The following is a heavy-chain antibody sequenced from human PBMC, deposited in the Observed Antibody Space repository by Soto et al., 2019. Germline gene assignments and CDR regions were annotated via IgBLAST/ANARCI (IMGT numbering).Heavy chain of an antibody. CDR2: IQYSGDT. V-gene: IGHV4-61*08. J-gene: IGHJ3*01. CDR3: ARHDYADRTFDL. D-gene: IGHD5-12*01. CDR1: GGSVGSGAYY. Sequence: SETLSLTCIVSGGSVGSGAYYWSWIRQPPGSALEWMGDIQYSGDTNYNSSLKSRVTISVDRSRNRFSLKLTSVTAAASSFYYCARHDYADRTFDLWGQGTKATVSS.